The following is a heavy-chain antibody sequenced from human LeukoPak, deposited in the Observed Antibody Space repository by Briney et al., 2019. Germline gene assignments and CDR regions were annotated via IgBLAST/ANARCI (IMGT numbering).Heavy chain of an antibody. CDR1: GFIFRNYD. D-gene: IGHD2-15*01. Sequence: GGPLRLSCTASGFIFRNYDMHWVRQAPGKGLEWVAFLRNDESEVFYADPVKGRFTNATDNSKNKLCLQMSSLRHEDSAVYYCVKDTGSGDLWGQGT. CDR2: LRNDESEV. V-gene: IGHV3-30*02. J-gene: IGHJ4*02. CDR3: VKDTGSGDL.